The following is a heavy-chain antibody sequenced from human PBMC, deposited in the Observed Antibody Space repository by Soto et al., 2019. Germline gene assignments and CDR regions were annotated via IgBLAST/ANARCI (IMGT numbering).Heavy chain of an antibody. D-gene: IGHD1-1*01. CDR1: GFTFSSCA. J-gene: IGHJ4*02. CDR2: ISGSGGGT. CDR3: AKFGMATTKRSPPYYIDY. V-gene: IGHV3-23*01. Sequence: LTLSCASSGFTFSSCAISGVRRAPRKELEWVSSISGSGGGTYYADSVKGRFTFSRDNSKNTLYLQMNSLRAEDTAVYYCAKFGMATTKRSPPYYIDYWGQGALVTVSS.